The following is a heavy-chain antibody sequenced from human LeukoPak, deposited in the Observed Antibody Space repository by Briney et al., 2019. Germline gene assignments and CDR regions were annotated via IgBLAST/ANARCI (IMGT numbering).Heavy chain of an antibody. Sequence: SVKVSCKASGGTFSNYAISWVRQAPGHGLEWMGEIIPRSGTVNYAQKFQGRVTITADESRTIAYMELSSLGSDDTAVYYCARGSYYYESSGYSLYWGQGTLVTVSS. CDR1: GGTFSNYA. V-gene: IGHV1-69*13. J-gene: IGHJ4*02. CDR3: ARGSYYYESSGYSLY. CDR2: IIPRSGTV. D-gene: IGHD3-22*01.